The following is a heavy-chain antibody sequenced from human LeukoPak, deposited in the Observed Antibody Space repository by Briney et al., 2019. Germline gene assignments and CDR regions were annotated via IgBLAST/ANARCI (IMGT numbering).Heavy chain of an antibody. Sequence: SETLSLTCTVSGGSIRSYYWTWIRQPPGKGLEWIGYMYYTGSTKYNPSLKSRVSISVDASKNQFSLKLTSVTAADTAVYFCARGETVTAGFDYWGQGTLVTVSA. CDR2: MYYTGST. D-gene: IGHD2-21*02. J-gene: IGHJ4*02. CDR3: ARGETVTAGFDY. CDR1: GGSIRSYY. V-gene: IGHV4-59*08.